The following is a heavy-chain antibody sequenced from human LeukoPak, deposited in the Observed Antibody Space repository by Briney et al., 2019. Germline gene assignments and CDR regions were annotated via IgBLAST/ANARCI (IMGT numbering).Heavy chain of an antibody. CDR1: GFTFSSYS. CDR3: AREVLWFGDGDH. D-gene: IGHD3-10*01. CDR2: ISSSSSYI. Sequence: PGGSLRLSCAASGFTFSSYSMNWVRQAPGEGLEWVSSISSSSSYIYYADSVKGRFTISRDNAKNSLYLQMNSLRAEDTAVYYCAREVLWFGDGDHWGQGTLVTVSS. V-gene: IGHV3-21*01. J-gene: IGHJ4*02.